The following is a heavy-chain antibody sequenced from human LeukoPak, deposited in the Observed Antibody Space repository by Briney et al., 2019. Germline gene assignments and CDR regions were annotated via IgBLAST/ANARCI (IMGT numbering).Heavy chain of an antibody. CDR2: INPSGGST. V-gene: IGHV1-46*01. CDR1: GYTFTSYY. Sequence: GASVKVSCKASGYTFTSYYMHWVRPAPGQGLEWMGIINPSGGSTSYAQKFQGRVTMTRDTSTSTVYMELSSLRSEDTAVYYCARGRDSGYGDYYFDYWGQGTLVTVSS. D-gene: IGHD4-17*01. J-gene: IGHJ4*02. CDR3: ARGRDSGYGDYYFDY.